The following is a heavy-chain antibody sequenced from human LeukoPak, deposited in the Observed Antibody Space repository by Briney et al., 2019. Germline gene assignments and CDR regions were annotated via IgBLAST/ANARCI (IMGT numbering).Heavy chain of an antibody. J-gene: IGHJ6*02. CDR3: ATGLDYGGHFNYSGMDV. D-gene: IGHD4-23*01. Sequence: GGSLRLSCAAAGFTFSSFWMSWVRQAPGKGLEWVANIKQAGSEIYYVDSVKGRFTISRDNAKNSLYLQMSSLRAEDTAVYYCATGLDYGGHFNYSGMDVWGQGTTVTVS. CDR2: IKQAGSEI. CDR1: GFTFSSFW. V-gene: IGHV3-7*01.